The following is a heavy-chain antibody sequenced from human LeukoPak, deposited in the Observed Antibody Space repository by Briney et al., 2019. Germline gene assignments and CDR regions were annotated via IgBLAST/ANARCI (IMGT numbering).Heavy chain of an antibody. V-gene: IGHV4-59*01. Sequence: SETLSLTCTVSGGSMSSYYWSWIRQPPGKGLEWIGYIYYSGSTNYNPSLKSRVSISVDTSKNQFSLELSSVTAADTAVYYCARVRLDAFDIWGQGTMVTVSS. J-gene: IGHJ3*02. CDR3: ARVRLDAFDI. CDR2: IYYSGST. CDR1: GGSMSSYY. D-gene: IGHD2-21*01.